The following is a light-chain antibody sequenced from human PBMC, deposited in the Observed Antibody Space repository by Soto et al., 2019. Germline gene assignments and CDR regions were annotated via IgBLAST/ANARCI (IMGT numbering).Light chain of an antibody. J-gene: IGLJ1*01. CDR2: DGS. CDR1: SSDVGAYNL. V-gene: IGLV2-23*01. CDR3: CSYAPGGIYV. Sequence: QSALTQPASVSGSPGQSITISCTGTSSDVGAYNLVSWYQHHPGKAPQLLIYDGSERPSGVSNRFSGSKSGNTASLTISGLQAEDEADYYCCSYAPGGIYVFGTGTQLTVL.